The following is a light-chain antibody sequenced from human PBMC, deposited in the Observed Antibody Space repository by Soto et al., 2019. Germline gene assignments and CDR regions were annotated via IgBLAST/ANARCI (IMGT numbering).Light chain of an antibody. Sequence: QAVVTQPPSASGSPGQSVTISCTGTSSDIGSYNYVSWYQQHPGKAPKLVISEVSKRPFGVPFRFSGSKSGNTASLTISGLQPEDEADYYCSSYSGSYALLFGGGTKLTVL. CDR3: SSYSGSYALL. CDR2: EVS. V-gene: IGLV2-8*01. J-gene: IGLJ3*02. CDR1: SSDIGSYNY.